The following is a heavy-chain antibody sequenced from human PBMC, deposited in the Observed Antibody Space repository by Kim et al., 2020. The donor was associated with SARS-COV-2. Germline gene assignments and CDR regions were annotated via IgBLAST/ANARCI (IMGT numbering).Heavy chain of an antibody. J-gene: IGHJ3*02. Sequence: GGSLRLSCAASGFTFSGSTMHWVRQASGKGLEWVGRIRSKANSYATAYAASVKNRFTIPRDDSKNTSYLQMNSLKTEDTAVYYCTRVSPIAGGWYDAFDIWGQGTMVTVSS. D-gene: IGHD6-19*01. CDR3: TRVSPIAGGWYDAFDI. CDR2: IRSKANSYAT. CDR1: GFTFSGST. V-gene: IGHV3-73*01.